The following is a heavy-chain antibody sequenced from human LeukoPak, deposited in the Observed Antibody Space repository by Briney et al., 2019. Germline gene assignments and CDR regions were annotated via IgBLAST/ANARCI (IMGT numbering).Heavy chain of an antibody. CDR3: ARINCSSTSCYRGDYFDY. D-gene: IGHD2-2*01. V-gene: IGHV4-39*01. CDR1: GGSISSSSYY. Sequence: SETLSLTCTVSGGSISSSSYYWGWIRQPPGKGLEWIGNIYYSGSTYYNPSLKSRVTISVDTSKNQFSLKLSSVTAADTAVYYCARINCSSTSCYRGDYFDYWGQGTLVTVSS. J-gene: IGHJ4*02. CDR2: IYYSGST.